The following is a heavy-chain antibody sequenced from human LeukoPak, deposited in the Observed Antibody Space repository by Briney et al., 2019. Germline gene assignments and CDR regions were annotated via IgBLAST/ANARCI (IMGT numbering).Heavy chain of an antibody. CDR2: IYYSGST. D-gene: IGHD3/OR15-3a*01. CDR3: ARQTGSGLFILP. V-gene: IGHV4-39*01. J-gene: IGHJ4*02. Sequence: SETLSLTCTVSGGSISSSSYYWGWIRQPPGKGLKWIGSIYYSGSTYYNPSLKNRVSISIDTSKNQFSLKLTSVTAADTAVYYCARQTGSGLFILPGGQGTLVTVSS. CDR1: GGSISSSSYY.